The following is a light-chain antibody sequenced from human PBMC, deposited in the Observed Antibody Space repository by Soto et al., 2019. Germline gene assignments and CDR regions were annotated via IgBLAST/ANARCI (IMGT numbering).Light chain of an antibody. CDR3: QHYNNWPQT. V-gene: IGKV3-15*01. J-gene: IGKJ1*01. CDR2: GAS. CDR1: QSVSTN. Sequence: EIVMTQSPATLSVSPGERATLSCRASQSVSTNFAWYQHKPCQAPRLLIYGASTRATGIPARFNGSGSGTEFTLTISSLQSEDFAVYYCQHYNNWPQTFGQGTKGEIK.